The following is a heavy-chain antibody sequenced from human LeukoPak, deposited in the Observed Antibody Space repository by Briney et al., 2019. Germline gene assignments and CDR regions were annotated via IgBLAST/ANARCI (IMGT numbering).Heavy chain of an antibody. CDR2: INHSGST. Sequence: SETLSLTCAVYGGSFSGYYWSWIRRPPGKGLEWIGEINHSGSTNYNPSLKSRVTISVDTSKNQFSLKLSSVTAADTAVYYCARTPRKVTTYYYGMDVWGKGTTVTVSS. D-gene: IGHD4-17*01. V-gene: IGHV4-34*01. J-gene: IGHJ6*04. CDR1: GGSFSGYY. CDR3: ARTPRKVTTYYYGMDV.